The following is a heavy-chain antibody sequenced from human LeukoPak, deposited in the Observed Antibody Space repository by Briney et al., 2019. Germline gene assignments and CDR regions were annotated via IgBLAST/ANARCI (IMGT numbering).Heavy chain of an antibody. CDR3: AKVNPYCSSTSCYTWAGWFDP. D-gene: IGHD2-2*02. CDR2: ISYDGSNK. V-gene: IGHV3-30-3*01. J-gene: IGHJ5*02. Sequence: PGGSLRLSCAASGFTFSSYAMHWVRQAPGKGLEWVAVISYDGSNKYYADSVKGRFTISRDNSKNTLYLQMNSLRAEDTAVYYCAKVNPYCSSTSCYTWAGWFDPWGQGTLVTVSS. CDR1: GFTFSSYA.